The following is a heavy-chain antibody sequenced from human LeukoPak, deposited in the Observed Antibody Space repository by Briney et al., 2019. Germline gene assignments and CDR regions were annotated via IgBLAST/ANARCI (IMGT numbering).Heavy chain of an antibody. CDR3: ARDRVNSSSWFRVPDY. V-gene: IGHV1-69*04. D-gene: IGHD6-13*01. CDR1: GGTFSSYT. J-gene: IGHJ4*02. CDR2: IIPILGIA. Sequence: ASVKVSCKASGGTFSSYTISWVRQAPGQGLEWMGRIIPILGIANYAQKFQGRVTITADKSTSTAYMELSSLRSEDTAVYYCARDRVNSSSWFRVPDYWGQGTLVTVSS.